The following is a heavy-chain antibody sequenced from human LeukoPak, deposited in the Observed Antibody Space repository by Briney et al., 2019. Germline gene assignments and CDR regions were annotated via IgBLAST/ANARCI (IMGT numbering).Heavy chain of an antibody. J-gene: IGHJ4*02. CDR1: DSSITSTYY. V-gene: IGHV4-38-2*02. CDR3: ARVLNAPYPIDS. CDR2: GFLLRTVPT. D-gene: IGHD2-8*01. Sequence: SQTLSLTCTVSDSSITSTYYWACFRQPPGKGLEGIATGFLLRTVPTFYTPSLESLVTISLHPSRYQFSLNLTSAPAADTALYFCARVLNAPYPIDSWGQGTLVTVSS.